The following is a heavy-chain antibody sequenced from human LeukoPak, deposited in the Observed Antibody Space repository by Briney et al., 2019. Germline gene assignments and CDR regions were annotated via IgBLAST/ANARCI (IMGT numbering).Heavy chain of an antibody. CDR2: IYYSGST. CDR1: GGSISSSSYY. J-gene: IGHJ4*02. CDR3: ARAGQGYCSSASCFLSLDY. V-gene: IGHV4-39*07. D-gene: IGHD2-2*01. Sequence: SETLSLTCTVSGGSISSSSYYWGWIRQPPGKGLEWIGYIYYSGSTYYNPSLKSRVTISVDKSKNQFSLKLNSVTAADTAVYYCARAGQGYCSSASCFLSLDYWGQGTLVTVSS.